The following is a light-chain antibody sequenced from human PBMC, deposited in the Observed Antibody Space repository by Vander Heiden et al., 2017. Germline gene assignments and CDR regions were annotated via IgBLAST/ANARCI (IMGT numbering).Light chain of an antibody. CDR3: SSYTSSSTLGV. CDR2: DVS. V-gene: IGLV2-14*04. CDR1: SSDVGGYNY. Sequence: GTSSDVGGYNYVSWYQQHPGKAPKLMIYDVSNRPSGVSNRFSGSKSGNTASLTISGLQAEDEADYYCSSYTSSSTLGVFGGGTKLTVL. J-gene: IGLJ2*01.